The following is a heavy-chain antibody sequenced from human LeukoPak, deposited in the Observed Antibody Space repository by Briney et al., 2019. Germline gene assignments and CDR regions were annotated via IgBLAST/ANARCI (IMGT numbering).Heavy chain of an antibody. D-gene: IGHD5-12*01. Sequence: GGFLRLSCAASGFTFSSYSMNWVRQAPGKGLEWVSYISSSSSTIYYADSVKGRFTISRDNAKNSLYLQMNSLRAEDTAVYYCARDGGYSGYDADCWGQGTLVTVSS. CDR2: ISSSSSTI. CDR1: GFTFSSYS. V-gene: IGHV3-48*01. CDR3: ARDGGYSGYDADC. J-gene: IGHJ4*02.